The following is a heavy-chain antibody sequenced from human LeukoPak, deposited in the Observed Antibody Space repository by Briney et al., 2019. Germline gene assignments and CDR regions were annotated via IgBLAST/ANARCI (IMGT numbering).Heavy chain of an antibody. V-gene: IGHV1-2*02. CDR1: GYTFTDYY. Sequence: ASVKVSCKASGYTFTDYYMHWVRQAPGQGFEWMGWINPNDGDTNYAQKFQGRVTMIMDTSISTAHMEVSRLRSDDTAVYYCAGASFLYCSSSTCLFDYWGQGTLVTVSS. D-gene: IGHD2-2*01. CDR3: AGASFLYCSSSTCLFDY. CDR2: INPNDGDT. J-gene: IGHJ4*02.